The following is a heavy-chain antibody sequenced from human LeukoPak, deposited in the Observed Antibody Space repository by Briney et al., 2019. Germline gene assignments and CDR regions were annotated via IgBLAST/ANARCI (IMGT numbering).Heavy chain of an antibody. CDR2: IYHSGST. CDR1: GGSMSSYY. CDR3: ARHRVIAAAGTGVFDS. D-gene: IGHD6-13*01. V-gene: IGHV4-59*08. Sequence: SETLSLTCTISGGSMSSYYWSWIRQPPGKGLEWIGYIYHSGSTNYNPSLKSRVTISVGTSKSQFSLKLSSVTAADTAIYYCARHRVIAAAGTGVFDSWGQGTLVTVSS. J-gene: IGHJ4*02.